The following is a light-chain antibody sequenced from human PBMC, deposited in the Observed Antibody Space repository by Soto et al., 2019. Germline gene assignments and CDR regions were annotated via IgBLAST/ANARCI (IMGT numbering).Light chain of an antibody. CDR3: TSYTSTSTYV. Sequence: QSALTQPASVSGSPGQSITIPCTGTSSDVGGYKYVSWYQQHSGKAPKLMIYEVSNRPSGVSNRFSGSKSGNTASLTISGLQAEDEADYYCTSYTSTSTYVFGTGTKVTVL. CDR2: EVS. CDR1: SSDVGGYKY. J-gene: IGLJ1*01. V-gene: IGLV2-14*01.